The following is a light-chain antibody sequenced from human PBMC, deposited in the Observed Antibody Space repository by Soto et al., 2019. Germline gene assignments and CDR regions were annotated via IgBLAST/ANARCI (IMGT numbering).Light chain of an antibody. V-gene: IGKV3-11*01. CDR3: QQRSNWPT. CDR2: DAS. Sequence: EIVMTQSPATLSVSPGERATLSCRASQSVSILLAWYQQKPGQAPRLLIYDASNRATGILARFSGSGSGTDFTLTISSLEPEDFAVYYCQQRSNWPTFGQGTRLEIK. J-gene: IGKJ5*01. CDR1: QSVSIL.